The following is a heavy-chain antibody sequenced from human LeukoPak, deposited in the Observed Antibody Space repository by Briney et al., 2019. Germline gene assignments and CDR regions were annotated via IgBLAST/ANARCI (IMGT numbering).Heavy chain of an antibody. CDR3: ARVAVMPHFEY. J-gene: IGHJ4*02. Sequence: PGGSLRLSCAASGFTFSSYWMGWVRQAPGKGLEWVANIKQDGSDKDYADSVKGRFSISRDNAKRSLYLQMNSPRAEDTAVYYCARVAVMPHFEYWGQGTLVTVSS. CDR2: IKQDGSDK. D-gene: IGHD2/OR15-2a*01. V-gene: IGHV3-7*03. CDR1: GFTFSSYW.